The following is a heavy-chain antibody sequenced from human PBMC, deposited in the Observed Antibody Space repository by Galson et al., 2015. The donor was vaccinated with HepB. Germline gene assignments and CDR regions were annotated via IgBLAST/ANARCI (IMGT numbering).Heavy chain of an antibody. CDR3: ARGAPPPVRSWLDY. D-gene: IGHD6-13*01. V-gene: IGHV1-3*01. CDR1: GYTFTSYA. J-gene: IGHJ4*02. Sequence: CKASGYTFTSYAMHWVRQAPGQRLEWMGWINAGNGNTKYSQKFQGRVTITRDTSASTAYMELSSLRSEDTAVYYCARGAPPPVRSWLDYWGQGTLVTVSS. CDR2: INAGNGNT.